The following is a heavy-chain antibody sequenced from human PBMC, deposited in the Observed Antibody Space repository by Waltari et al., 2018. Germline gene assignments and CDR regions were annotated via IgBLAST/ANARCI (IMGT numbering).Heavy chain of an antibody. Sequence: EVQLVESGGGLVKPGGSLRLSCAASGFKFSDYAMNWVRQAPGKGLEWVSSIGSSSSFMDYADSVRGRFTVSRDNAKNTLYLQMDTLRAEDMAVYYCAREGAEQWVVEDYGMDVWGQGTTVTVS. CDR1: GFKFSDYA. J-gene: IGHJ6*02. CDR2: IGSSSSFM. CDR3: AREGAEQWVVEDYGMDV. D-gene: IGHD6-19*01. V-gene: IGHV3-21*02.